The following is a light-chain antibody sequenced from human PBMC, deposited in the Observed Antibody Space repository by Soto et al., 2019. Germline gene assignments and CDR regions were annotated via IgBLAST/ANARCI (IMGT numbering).Light chain of an antibody. CDR1: LSVSSSY. CDR3: QQYASSPQT. Sequence: EIVLTQSPGTLSLSPGERATLSCRASLSVSSSYLAWYQQKPGQAPRLLIYGASSRATDIPDRFSGSGSGTDFTLTISRLEPDDFAVYYCQQYASSPQTFGQGTKVEIK. J-gene: IGKJ1*01. V-gene: IGKV3-20*01. CDR2: GAS.